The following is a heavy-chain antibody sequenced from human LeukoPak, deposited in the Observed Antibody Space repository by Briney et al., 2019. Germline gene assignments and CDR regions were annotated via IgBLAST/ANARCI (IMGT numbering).Heavy chain of an antibody. Sequence: GESLKISCKGSRYGFTSYWIGWVRQMPGKGLESMGIIFPGDSDTRYRPSFQGQVTISADKSVNTAYLQWDSLKASDTAMYYCARLECSSTTCPFYYWGQGTLVTVSS. D-gene: IGHD2-2*01. CDR2: IFPGDSDT. V-gene: IGHV5-51*01. J-gene: IGHJ4*02. CDR3: ARLECSSTTCPFYY. CDR1: RYGFTSYW.